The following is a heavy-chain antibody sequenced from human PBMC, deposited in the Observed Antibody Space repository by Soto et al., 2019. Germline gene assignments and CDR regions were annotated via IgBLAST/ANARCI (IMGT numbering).Heavy chain of an antibody. D-gene: IGHD3-10*01. CDR1: GYTFTGYY. CDR3: ARERSRGFGELGYYYYYYGMDV. J-gene: IGHJ6*02. V-gene: IGHV1-2*04. Sequence: ASVKVSCKASGYTFTGYYMHWVRQAPGQGLEWMGWINPNSGGTNYAQKFQGWVTMTRDTSISTAYMELSRLRSDDTAVYYCARERSRGFGELGYYYYYYGMDVWGQGTTVTVSS. CDR2: INPNSGGT.